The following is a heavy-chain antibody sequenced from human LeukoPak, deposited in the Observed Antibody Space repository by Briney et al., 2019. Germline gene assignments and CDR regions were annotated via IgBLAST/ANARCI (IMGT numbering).Heavy chain of an antibody. CDR1: GFTFSDDY. CDR2: TRNKANSYTT. CDR3: ARALGIAAAGTAYYYGMDV. J-gene: IGHJ6*04. D-gene: IGHD6-13*01. V-gene: IGHV3-72*01. Sequence: GGSLRLSCAASGFTFSDDYMDWVRQAPGKGLEWVGRTRNKANSYTTEYAASVKGRFTISRDDSKNSLYLQMNSLKTEDTAVYYCARALGIAAAGTAYYYGMDVWGKGTTVTVSS.